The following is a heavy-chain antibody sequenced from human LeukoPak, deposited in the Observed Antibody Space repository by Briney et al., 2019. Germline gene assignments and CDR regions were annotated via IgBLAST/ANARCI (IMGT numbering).Heavy chain of an antibody. V-gene: IGHV3-23*01. J-gene: IGHJ3*02. CDR3: AKAYDSSGYPDDAFDI. CDR2: ISGSGGST. D-gene: IGHD3-22*01. CDR1: GFTFSNYA. Sequence: GSLRLSCAASGFTFSNYAMNWVRQAPGKGLEWVSAISGSGGSTYYADSVKGRFTISRDNSKNTLYLQMNSLRVEDTAVYYCAKAYDSSGYPDDAFDIWGQGTMVTVSS.